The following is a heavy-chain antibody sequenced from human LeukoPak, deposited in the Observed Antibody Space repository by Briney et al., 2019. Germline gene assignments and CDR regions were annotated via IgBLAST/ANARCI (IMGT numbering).Heavy chain of an antibody. J-gene: IGHJ5*02. D-gene: IGHD4-23*01. CDR2: ISGSGGST. Sequence: GGSLRLSCAASGFTFSSYAMSWVRQAPGKGLEWVSGISGSGGSTYYADCVKGRFTISRDNSKTTLYLQINSLRAEDTAVYYCAKDDNGGIREDWFDPWGQGTLVTVSS. V-gene: IGHV3-23*01. CDR3: AKDDNGGIREDWFDP. CDR1: GFTFSSYA.